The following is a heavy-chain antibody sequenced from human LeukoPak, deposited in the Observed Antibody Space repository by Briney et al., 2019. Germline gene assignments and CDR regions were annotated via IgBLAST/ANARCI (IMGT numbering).Heavy chain of an antibody. CDR1: GYTFTSYG. V-gene: IGHV1-18*01. Sequence: GASVKVSCKASGYTFTSYGISWVRQAPGQGLEWMGWISAYNGNTNYAQKLQGRVTMTTDTSTSTAYMELRSLRPDVTAVYYCARDSKSGGYDILTGPKDWGQGTLVTVSS. CDR3: ARDSKSGGYDILTGPKD. J-gene: IGHJ4*02. CDR2: ISAYNGNT. D-gene: IGHD3-9*01.